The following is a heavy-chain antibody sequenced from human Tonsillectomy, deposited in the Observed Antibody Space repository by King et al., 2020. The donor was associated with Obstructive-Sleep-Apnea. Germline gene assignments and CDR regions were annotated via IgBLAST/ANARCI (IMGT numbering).Heavy chain of an antibody. V-gene: IGHV4-4*07. J-gene: IGHJ5*02. CDR3: ARTTSAGSDYDPDWFDP. Sequence: VQLQESGPGLVKPSETLSLTCSVSGGSISRSFWSWIRQPAGKGLEWIGRVYTSGSTNYSPSLKSRVTMSVDRSKNQFSLKLTSVTAADTAVNYCARTTSAGSDYDPDWFDPWGQGTLVIVSS. CDR1: GGSISRSF. D-gene: IGHD3-22*01. CDR2: VYTSGST.